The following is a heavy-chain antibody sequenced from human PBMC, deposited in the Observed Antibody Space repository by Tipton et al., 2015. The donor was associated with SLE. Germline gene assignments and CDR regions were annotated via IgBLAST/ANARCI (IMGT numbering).Heavy chain of an antibody. V-gene: IGHV4-38-2*01. CDR2: IYHSGST. J-gene: IGHJ4*02. CDR3: ARQSIVVVPAAVDY. D-gene: IGHD2-2*01. Sequence: LSLTCAVSGYSISSGYYWGWLRQPPGKGLELIGSIYHSGSTYYNPSLKSRVTISVATSKNHFSLKLSSVTAADTAVYYGARQSIVVVPAAVDYWGQGTLVTVSS. CDR1: GYSISSGYY.